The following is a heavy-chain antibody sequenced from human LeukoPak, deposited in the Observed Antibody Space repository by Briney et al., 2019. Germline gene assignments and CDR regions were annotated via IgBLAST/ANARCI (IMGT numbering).Heavy chain of an antibody. CDR1: GFTFSSYA. D-gene: IGHD3-22*01. J-gene: IGHJ4*02. V-gene: IGHV3-23*01. CDR2: ISGSGGST. Sequence: GGSLRLSCAASGFTFSSYAMSWVRLAPGKGLEWVSAISGSGGSTYYADSVKGRFTISRDNSKNTLYLQMNSLRAEDTAVYYCTRPYYYDSSGYYNDYWGQGTLVTVSS. CDR3: TRPYYYDSSGYYNDY.